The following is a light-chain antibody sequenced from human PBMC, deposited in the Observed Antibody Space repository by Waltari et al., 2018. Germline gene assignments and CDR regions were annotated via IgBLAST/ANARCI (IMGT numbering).Light chain of an antibody. Sequence: EIVLTQSPGTLSLSPGERATLSCRASQSVSSSYLAWYQQKPGQAPRLLIYGASSRATGIPDRFSGSGSGTDFTLTISRLEPEDFATYYCQQSYRTPYTFGQGTKVEF. CDR3: QQSYRTPYT. V-gene: IGKV3-20*01. J-gene: IGKJ2*01. CDR2: GAS. CDR1: QSVSSSY.